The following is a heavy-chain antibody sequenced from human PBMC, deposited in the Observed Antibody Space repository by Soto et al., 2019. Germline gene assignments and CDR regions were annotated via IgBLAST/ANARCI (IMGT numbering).Heavy chain of an antibody. CDR1: GYTFTSYG. CDR3: ARPPYYDSSGYYPQFDY. V-gene: IGHV1-18*01. CDR2: ISAYNGNT. J-gene: IGHJ4*02. Sequence: QVQLVQSGAEVKKPGASVKVSCKASGYTFTSYGISWVRQAPGQGLEWMGWISAYNGNTNYAQKLQGRVTMTTDTSTSTAYMELRSLRSDDTAVYYCARPPYYDSSGYYPQFDYWGQGTLVTVSS. D-gene: IGHD3-22*01.